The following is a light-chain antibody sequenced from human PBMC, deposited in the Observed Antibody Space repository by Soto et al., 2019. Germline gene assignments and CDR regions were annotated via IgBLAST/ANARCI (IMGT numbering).Light chain of an antibody. CDR3: LQFNDFPLT. V-gene: IGKV1-5*03. Sequence: RDRITTTCRASQSISSWLAWYQQKPGKAPKLLIYKASSLESGVPSSFSGSGSGTEFTLTISILHPADFAIYYCLQFNDFPLTFG. CDR1: QSISSW. J-gene: IGKJ5*01. CDR2: KAS.